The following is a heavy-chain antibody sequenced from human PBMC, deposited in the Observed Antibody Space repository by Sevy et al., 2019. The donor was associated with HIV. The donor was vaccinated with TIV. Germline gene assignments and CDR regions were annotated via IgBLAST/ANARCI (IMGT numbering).Heavy chain of an antibody. V-gene: IGHV3-33*08. CDR3: ARDAARVIVPTAGFDS. CDR1: GFSFSYYG. D-gene: IGHD1-1*01. J-gene: IGHJ5*01. CDR2: IWYDGRTE. Sequence: GGSLRLSCIGSGFSFSYYGIHWVRQAPGKGLEWVAAIWYDGRTERYADSVQGRFTISRDNSKKTLYLQMNSLRDEDTAIYYCARDAARVIVPTAGFDSWGQGTLVTVSS.